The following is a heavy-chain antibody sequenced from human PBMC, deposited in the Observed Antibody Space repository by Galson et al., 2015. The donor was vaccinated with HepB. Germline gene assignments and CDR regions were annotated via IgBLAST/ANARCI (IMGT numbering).Heavy chain of an antibody. CDR2: ISKDGSYK. CDR3: ARESSGWKIEFDP. D-gene: IGHD6-19*01. J-gene: IGHJ5*02. V-gene: IGHV3-30*04. Sequence: SLRLSCAASGFTFSRFTMHWVRQAPGKGLEWVAGISKDGSYKYYPDSVKGRFTISRDNFQNTLFLQMNSLTGEDMGVYYCARESSGWKIEFDPWGQGTRVTVSS. CDR1: GFTFSRFT.